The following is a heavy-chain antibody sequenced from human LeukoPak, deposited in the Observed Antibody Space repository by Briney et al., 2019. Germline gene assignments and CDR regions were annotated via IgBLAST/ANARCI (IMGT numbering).Heavy chain of an antibody. D-gene: IGHD6-19*01. CDR3: ASGTYSSGWYDY. CDR2: ISSSSSYI. Sequence: PGGSLRLSCAASGFTFSSYSMNWVRQAPGKGLEWVSSISSSSSYIYYADSVKGRFTISRDNAKNSLCLQMNSLRAEDTAVYYCASGTYSSGWYDYWGQGTLVTVSS. J-gene: IGHJ4*02. CDR1: GFTFSSYS. V-gene: IGHV3-21*01.